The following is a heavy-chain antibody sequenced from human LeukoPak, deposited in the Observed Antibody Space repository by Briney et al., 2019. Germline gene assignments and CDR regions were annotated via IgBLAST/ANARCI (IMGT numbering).Heavy chain of an antibody. CDR2: LYIGGNT. Sequence: QTGGSLRLSCAASGLTVNNNYMNWVRQAPGKGLEWVSALYIGGNTYYADSVRGRFTISRDNSKNTLYLQMNSLRAEDTAIYYCAKGGYYGSGSYPLEDYYYYGMDVWGQGTTVTVSS. V-gene: IGHV3-53*01. CDR1: GLTVNNNY. J-gene: IGHJ6*02. D-gene: IGHD3-10*01. CDR3: AKGGYYGSGSYPLEDYYYYGMDV.